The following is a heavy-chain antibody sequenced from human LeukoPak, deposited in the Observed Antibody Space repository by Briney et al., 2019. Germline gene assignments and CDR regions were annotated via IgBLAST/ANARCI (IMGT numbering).Heavy chain of an antibody. V-gene: IGHV4-59*01. CDR3: AGDYDSSGYPAGY. CDR1: GVSISSYY. J-gene: IGHJ4*02. CDR2: IYYSGST. Sequence: SETLSLTCTVSGVSISSYYWSWIRQPPGKGLEWIGYIYYSGSTNYNPSLKSRVTISVDTSKNQFSLKLSSVTAADTAVYYCAGDYDSSGYPAGYWGQGTLVTVSS. D-gene: IGHD3-22*01.